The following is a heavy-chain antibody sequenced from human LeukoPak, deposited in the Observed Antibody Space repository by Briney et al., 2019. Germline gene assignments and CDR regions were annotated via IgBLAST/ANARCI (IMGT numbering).Heavy chain of an antibody. V-gene: IGHV4-30-2*01. J-gene: IGHJ4*02. CDR2: IYHSGST. D-gene: IGHD5-12*01. Sequence: SETLSLTCAVSGGSISSGGYSWSWIRQPPGKGMEWIGYIYHSGSTYYHPSLKSRVTISVDRSKSQFSLKLSSVTAADTAVYYCARGYSGYDSGVGYFDYWGQGTLVTVSS. CDR1: GGSISSGGYS. CDR3: ARGYSGYDSGVGYFDY.